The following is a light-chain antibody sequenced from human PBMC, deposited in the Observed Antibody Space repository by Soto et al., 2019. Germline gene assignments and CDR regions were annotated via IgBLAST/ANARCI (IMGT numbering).Light chain of an antibody. J-gene: IGKJ4*01. CDR1: QTVDSY. CDR3: QHRSHWPPRT. Sequence: EIVLTQSPATLSLSPGERATLSCRASQTVDSYLVWYQQKPGQAPRLLIYDASIRATGIPARFSGSGSGTDFTLTINSLEPEDFAVYYCQHRSHWPPRTFGGGTKVEIK. V-gene: IGKV3-11*01. CDR2: DAS.